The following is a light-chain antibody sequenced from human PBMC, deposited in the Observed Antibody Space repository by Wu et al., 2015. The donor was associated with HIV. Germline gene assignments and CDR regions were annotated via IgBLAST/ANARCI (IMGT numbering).Light chain of an antibody. J-gene: IGKJ1*01. Sequence: EIVLTQSPGTLSLSPGERATLSCRASETVRGNKLAWLQQKPGQAPRLLISGASSRATGIPDRFSGSGSGTDFTLTITRLEPEDFAVYYCQQNGGPTWPFGQGAKGGNQT. V-gene: IGKV3-20*01. CDR1: ETVRGNK. CDR2: GAS. CDR3: QQNGGPTWP.